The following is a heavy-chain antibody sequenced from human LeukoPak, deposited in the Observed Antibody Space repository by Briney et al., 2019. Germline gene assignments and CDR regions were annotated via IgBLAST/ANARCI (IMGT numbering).Heavy chain of an antibody. D-gene: IGHD3-9*01. CDR1: GFTFSSYA. CDR2: ISGSGGST. CDR3: AKRDNYDILTGYNAFDI. Sequence: PGGSLRLSCGASGFTFSSYAMSWVRQAPGKGLEWVSAISGSGGSTYYADSVKGRFTISRDNSKNTLYLQMNSLRAEDTAVYYCAKRDNYDILTGYNAFDIWGQGTMVTVSS. J-gene: IGHJ3*02. V-gene: IGHV3-23*01.